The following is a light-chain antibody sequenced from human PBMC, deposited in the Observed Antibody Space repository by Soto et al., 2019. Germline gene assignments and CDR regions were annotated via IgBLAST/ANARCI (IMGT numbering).Light chain of an antibody. V-gene: IGKV1-5*01. Sequence: DIQMTQSPSTLSASIGDRVTITCRASQSISSWLAWYQQKPGKAPKLLMYDASTLESGVPSRFSGSGYGTEFTLTISSLQPDDFATYYCQQYNSYSRTFGQGTKVDIK. CDR1: QSISSW. J-gene: IGKJ1*01. CDR2: DAS. CDR3: QQYNSYSRT.